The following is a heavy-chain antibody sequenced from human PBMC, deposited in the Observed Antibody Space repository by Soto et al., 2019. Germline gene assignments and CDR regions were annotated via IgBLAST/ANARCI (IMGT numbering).Heavy chain of an antibody. Sequence: QVQLVQSGAEVKKPGASVKVSCKASGYTFTSYAMHWVRQAPGQRLEWMGWINAGNGNTKYSQKFQGRVIITRDTSASTAYMELSSLRSEDTAVYYCARSPILNGYTDDYYYYYGMDVWGQGTTVTVSS. D-gene: IGHD3-9*01. CDR1: GYTFTSYA. CDR2: INAGNGNT. CDR3: ARSPILNGYTDDYYYYYGMDV. J-gene: IGHJ6*02. V-gene: IGHV1-3*01.